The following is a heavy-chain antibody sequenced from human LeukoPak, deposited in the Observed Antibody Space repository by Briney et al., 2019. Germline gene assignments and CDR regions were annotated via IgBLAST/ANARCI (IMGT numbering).Heavy chain of an antibody. CDR3: ARSTALVGDDWVDP. CDR1: GDSVSSNSTA. V-gene: IGHV6-1*01. Sequence: SQTLSLTCAISGDSVSSNSTAWNWIRQSPSRGLEWLGRTVYRSKWYYDYAVSVQSRITINAGTSKNQFSLHLNSATPEDTAVYYCARSTALVGDDWVDPWGQGTLVTVSS. D-gene: IGHD2-21*01. J-gene: IGHJ5*02. CDR2: TVYRSKWYY.